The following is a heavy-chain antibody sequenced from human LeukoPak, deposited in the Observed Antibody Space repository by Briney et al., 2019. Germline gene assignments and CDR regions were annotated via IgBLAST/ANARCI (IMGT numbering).Heavy chain of an antibody. D-gene: IGHD3-22*01. V-gene: IGHV3-23*01. Sequence: PGGSLRLSCAAPGFTFSSYAMSWVRQAPGKGLEWVSAISGSGGTTYYTDSVKGRFTISRDNSKNTLYLQMNSLRAEDTAVYYCAKNRITMIVVVITHLDAFDIWGQGTMVTVSS. CDR3: AKNRITMIVVVITHLDAFDI. CDR1: GFTFSSYA. J-gene: IGHJ3*02. CDR2: ISGSGGTT.